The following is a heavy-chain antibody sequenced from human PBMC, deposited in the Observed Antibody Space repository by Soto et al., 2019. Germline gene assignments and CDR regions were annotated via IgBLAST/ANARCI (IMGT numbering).Heavy chain of an antibody. D-gene: IGHD2-15*01. CDR2: IIANGGT. V-gene: IGHV3-23*01. J-gene: IGHJ4*02. CDR1: GFTFNHYA. CDR3: ARDYTVAADPSSVILFDY. Sequence: GGSLRLSCAASGFTFNHYAMSWVRQAPGRGLEWVSIIIANGGTYYADSVKGRFIISRDNSNNTVYLQMSSLRVEDTAIYYCARDYTVAADPSSVILFDYWGQGALVTVSS.